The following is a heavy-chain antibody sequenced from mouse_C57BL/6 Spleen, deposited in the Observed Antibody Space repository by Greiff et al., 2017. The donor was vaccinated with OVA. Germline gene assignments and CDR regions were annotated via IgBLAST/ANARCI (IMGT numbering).Heavy chain of an antibody. CDR2: INPNNGGT. J-gene: IGHJ3*01. D-gene: IGHD1-2*01. CDR1: GYTFTDYY. CDR3: ARKKAYGRGEFAY. V-gene: IGHV1-26*01. Sequence: EVQLQQSGPELVKPGASVKISCKASGYTFTDYYMNWVKQSHGKSLEWIGDINPNNGGTSYNQKFKGKATLTVDKSSSTAYMELRSLTSEDSAVYYCARKKAYGRGEFAYWGQGTLVTVSA.